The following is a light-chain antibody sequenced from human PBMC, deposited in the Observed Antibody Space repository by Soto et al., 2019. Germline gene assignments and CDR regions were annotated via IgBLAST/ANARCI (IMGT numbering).Light chain of an antibody. J-gene: IGKJ1*01. V-gene: IGKV3-20*01. CDR3: QHYGSSTA. CDR1: QSVSSTY. Sequence: EIVITPSPCTLSLSQGERATLSCRASQSVSSTYLAWHQQQPGQAPRLLIYGASSRATGIQDRFSGSGSGTDFTLTDSRVEADDVAEYYHQHYGSSTAFGQGTKVDIK. CDR2: GAS.